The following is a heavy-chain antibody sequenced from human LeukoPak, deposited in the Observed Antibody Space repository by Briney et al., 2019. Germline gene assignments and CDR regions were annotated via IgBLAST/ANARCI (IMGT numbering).Heavy chain of an antibody. J-gene: IGHJ4*02. CDR1: GFTFSSYA. CDR3: AKGPLLWD. CDR2: ISGSAGTT. Sequence: PGGSLRLSCEASGFTFSSYAMTWVRHVAGRGLEWVSSISGSAGTTYYADSVKGRFTISRDDSKNTLYLQMNRLRAEDTAVYYCAKGPLLWDWGQGTLVTVSS. D-gene: IGHD2/OR15-2a*01. V-gene: IGHV3-23*01.